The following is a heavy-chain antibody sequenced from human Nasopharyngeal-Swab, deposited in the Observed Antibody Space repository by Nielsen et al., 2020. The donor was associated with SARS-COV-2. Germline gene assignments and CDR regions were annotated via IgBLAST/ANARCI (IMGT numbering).Heavy chain of an antibody. J-gene: IGHJ5*02. CDR2: IIPIFGTA. Sequence: SVKVSCKASGGTFSSYAISWVRQAPGQGLEWMGGIIPIFGTANYAQKFQGRVTITADKSTSTAYMELSSLRSEDTAVYYCARSPVTGIDRSSLNPWGQGTLVTVSS. V-gene: IGHV1-69*06. D-gene: IGHD1-14*01. CDR3: ARSPVTGIDRSSLNP. CDR1: GGTFSSYA.